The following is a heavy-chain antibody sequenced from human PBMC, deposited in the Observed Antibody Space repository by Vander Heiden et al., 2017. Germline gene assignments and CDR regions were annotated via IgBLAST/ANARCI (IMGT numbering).Heavy chain of an antibody. D-gene: IGHD3-10*01. CDR3: AKDISPRAVRADNDAFDI. V-gene: IGHV3-9*01. CDR1: GFTFDDYA. CDR2: ISWNSGSI. Sequence: EVQLVESGGGLVQPGRSLRLSCAASGFTFDDYAMPWVRQAPGKGLEWVSGISWNSGSIGYAHSVKGRFTISRDNAKNSLYLQMNSLRAEDTALYYCAKDISPRAVRADNDAFDIWGQGTMVTVSS. J-gene: IGHJ3*02.